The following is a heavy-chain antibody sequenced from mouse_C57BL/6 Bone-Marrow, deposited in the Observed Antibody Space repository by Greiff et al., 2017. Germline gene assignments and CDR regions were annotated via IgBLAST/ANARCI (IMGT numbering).Heavy chain of an antibody. CDR3: ARSFTTVVIDY. Sequence: VQLQQSGAELAKPGASVKLSCKASGYTFTSYWMHWVKQRPGQGLEWIGYINPSSGYTKYNQTFKDKATLTADKSSSTAYMQLSSRTYEDSAVYYCARSFTTVVIDYWGQGTTLTVSS. J-gene: IGHJ2*01. D-gene: IGHD1-1*01. CDR2: INPSSGYT. CDR1: GYTFTSYW. V-gene: IGHV1-7*01.